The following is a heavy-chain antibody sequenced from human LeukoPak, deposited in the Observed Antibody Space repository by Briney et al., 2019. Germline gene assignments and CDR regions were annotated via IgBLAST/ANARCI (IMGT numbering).Heavy chain of an antibody. CDR3: ARSLRFLEWLSSNWFDP. CDR2: INPNSGGT. D-gene: IGHD3-3*01. V-gene: IGHV1-2*02. Sequence: GASVKVSCKASGYTFTGYYMHWVRQAPGQGLEWMGWINPNSGGTNYAQKFQGRVTMTRDTSISTAYMELSRLRSDDTAVYYCARSLRFLEWLSSNWFDPWGQGTLVTVSS. CDR1: GYTFTGYY. J-gene: IGHJ5*02.